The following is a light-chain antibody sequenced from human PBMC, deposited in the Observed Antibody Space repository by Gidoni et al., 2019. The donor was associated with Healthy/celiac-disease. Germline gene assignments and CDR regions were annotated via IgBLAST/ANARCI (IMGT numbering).Light chain of an antibody. V-gene: IGKV3-11*01. J-gene: IGKJ4*01. Sequence: EIVLTQSPATLSLSPGERATLSCRASQSVGSYLAWYQQKLDQAPRLLMYDVSNRATAIPARFSGSGSGTDFTLTISSLEPEGFAVYYCQQRGNWPLTFGGGTKVEIK. CDR1: QSVGSY. CDR3: QQRGNWPLT. CDR2: DVS.